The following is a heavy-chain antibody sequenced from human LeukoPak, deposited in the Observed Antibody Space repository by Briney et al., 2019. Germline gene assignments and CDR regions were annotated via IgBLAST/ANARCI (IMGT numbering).Heavy chain of an antibody. Sequence: SVKVSCKASGGTFSSYAISWVRQAPGQGLEWMGGIIPIFGTANYAQKFQDRVTITADESTGTAYMELSSLRSEDTAVYYCARELGIVGATTHVNFDYWGQGTLVTVSS. CDR1: GGTFSSYA. D-gene: IGHD1-26*01. CDR2: IIPIFGTA. J-gene: IGHJ4*02. CDR3: ARELGIVGATTHVNFDY. V-gene: IGHV1-69*13.